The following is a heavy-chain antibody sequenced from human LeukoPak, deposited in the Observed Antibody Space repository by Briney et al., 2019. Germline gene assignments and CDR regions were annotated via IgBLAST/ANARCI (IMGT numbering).Heavy chain of an antibody. CDR2: INPNSGGT. D-gene: IGHD3-3*01. Sequence: ASVKVSCKASVYTFTGYYMHWVRQAPRQGLEWMGWINPNSGGTNYAQKFQGRGTMTRDTSISTAYMELSRLRSDDTAVYYCARARDFWSGRFFDYWGQGTLVTVSS. CDR1: VYTFTGYY. V-gene: IGHV1-2*02. CDR3: ARARDFWSGRFFDY. J-gene: IGHJ4*02.